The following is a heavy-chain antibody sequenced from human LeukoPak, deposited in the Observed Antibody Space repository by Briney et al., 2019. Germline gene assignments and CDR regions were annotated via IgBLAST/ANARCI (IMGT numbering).Heavy chain of an antibody. J-gene: IGHJ3*02. V-gene: IGHV4-59*08. CDR1: GGSISSFY. D-gene: IGHD6-19*01. Sequence: TSETLSLTCTVSGGSISSFYWSWIRQPPGKGLEWIGYVDYSESTNYKPSLKSRVTISVDTSKNQFSLKLSSVTAADTAVYYCAGYSSGWYDAFDIWGQGTMVTVSS. CDR2: VDYSEST. CDR3: AGYSSGWYDAFDI.